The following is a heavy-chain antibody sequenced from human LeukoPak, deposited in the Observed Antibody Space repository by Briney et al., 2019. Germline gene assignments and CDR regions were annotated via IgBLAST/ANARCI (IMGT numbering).Heavy chain of an antibody. CDR2: IYYSGST. V-gene: IGHV4-59*01. CDR3: ASRLSTYYYYMDV. Sequence: PSETLSLTCTVSGGSISSYYWSWIRQPPGKGLEWIGYIYYSGSTNYNPSLKSRVTISVDTSKNQFSLKLSSVTAADTAVCYCASRLSTYYYYMDVWGKGTTVTVSS. D-gene: IGHD6-25*01. J-gene: IGHJ6*03. CDR1: GGSISSYY.